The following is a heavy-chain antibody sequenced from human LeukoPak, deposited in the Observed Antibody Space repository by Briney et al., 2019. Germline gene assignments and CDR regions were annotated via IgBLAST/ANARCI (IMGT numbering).Heavy chain of an antibody. Sequence: PGRSLRLSCAASGFTFSSYAMHWVRQAPGKGLEWVAVISYDGSNKYYADSVKGRFTISRDNSKNTLYLQMNSLRAEDTAVYYCARERYYYDSSGMDGCDAFDIWGQGTMVTVSS. D-gene: IGHD3-22*01. V-gene: IGHV3-30-3*01. CDR2: ISYDGSNK. CDR1: GFTFSSYA. CDR3: ARERYYYDSSGMDGCDAFDI. J-gene: IGHJ3*02.